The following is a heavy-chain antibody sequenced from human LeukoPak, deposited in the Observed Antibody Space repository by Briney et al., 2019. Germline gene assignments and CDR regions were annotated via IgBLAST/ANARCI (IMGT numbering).Heavy chain of an antibody. CDR3: ARDQYSSTWYRGAFDV. J-gene: IGHJ3*01. CDR2: IESDGTST. V-gene: IGHV3-74*01. D-gene: IGHD6-13*01. Sequence: PGLSLRLSCAASGFTFTTSWMHWFRQAPGKGLVWVSRIESDGTSTTYADSVKGRFTISRDNAKNTLYLQMNSLRAEDTAVYYCARDQYSSTWYRGAFDVWGQGTMVSVSS. CDR1: GFTFTTSW.